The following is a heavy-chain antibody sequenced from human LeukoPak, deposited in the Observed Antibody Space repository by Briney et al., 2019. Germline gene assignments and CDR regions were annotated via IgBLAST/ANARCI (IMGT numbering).Heavy chain of an antibody. CDR2: INPSGGRT. J-gene: IGHJ5*02. V-gene: IGHV1-46*01. Sequence: ASVKVSCKASGYTFTTYYIHWVRQAPGQGLEWMGVINPSGGRTSYAQKFQGRVTMTRDTSTSTVYMELSSLRSEDTAMYCCASRDSSGWYEEAWGQGTLVTVSS. D-gene: IGHD6-19*01. CDR3: ASRDSSGWYEEA. CDR1: GYTFTTYY.